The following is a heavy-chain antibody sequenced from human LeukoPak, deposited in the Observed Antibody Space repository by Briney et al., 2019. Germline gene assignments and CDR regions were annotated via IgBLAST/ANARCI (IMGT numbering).Heavy chain of an antibody. D-gene: IGHD2-21*01. Sequence: GGSLRLSCAASGFTFSSYGMHWVRQAPGKGLEWVANIKQDGSDQYYVGSVKGRFTISRDNAKNSLYMQMNNLRDEDTAVYYCARKAYDSDCFDFWGQGTLVTVSS. CDR3: ARKAYDSDCFDF. V-gene: IGHV3-7*04. J-gene: IGHJ4*02. CDR2: IKQDGSDQ. CDR1: GFTFSSYG.